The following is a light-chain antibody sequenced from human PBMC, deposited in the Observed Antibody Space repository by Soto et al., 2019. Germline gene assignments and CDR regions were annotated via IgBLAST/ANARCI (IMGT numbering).Light chain of an antibody. J-gene: IGKJ5*01. CDR3: QQRTNWPIT. Sequence: FLTQSPSTLAVSPSELSILSCRASQSVTRYLAWYQQKPGQAPRLLIYDASNRATGIPARFSGSGSGTDFTLSISSLEPEDSAVYYCQQRTNWPITFGQGTRLEIK. CDR2: DAS. CDR1: QSVTRY. V-gene: IGKV3-11*01.